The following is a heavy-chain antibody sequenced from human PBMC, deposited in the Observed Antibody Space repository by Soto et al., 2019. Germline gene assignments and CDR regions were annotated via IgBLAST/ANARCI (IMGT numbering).Heavy chain of an antibody. CDR3: AKDPTSIAVAVPGDC. V-gene: IGHV3-23*01. J-gene: IGHJ4*02. D-gene: IGHD6-19*01. Sequence: EVQLLESGGGLVQPGGSLRLSCAASGFTFSSYAMIWVRQTPGKGLEWVSAISGSGGNTYYADSVKGRFTISRDNSKNTLYLQMNSLRAEDTAVYYCAKDPTSIAVAVPGDCWGQGTLVTVSS. CDR1: GFTFSSYA. CDR2: ISGSGGNT.